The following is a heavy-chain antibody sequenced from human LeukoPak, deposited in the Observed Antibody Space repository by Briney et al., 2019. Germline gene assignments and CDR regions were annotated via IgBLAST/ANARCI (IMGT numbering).Heavy chain of an antibody. J-gene: IGHJ6*03. CDR2: ISYDGSNK. V-gene: IGHV3-30*04. CDR3: ARDEHYYDSSGYYPTYYYYMDV. D-gene: IGHD3-22*01. CDR1: GFTFSSYA. Sequence: GGSLRLSCATSGFTFSSYAMPWVRQAPGKGLEWVAVISYDGSNKYYADSVKGRFTISRDNSKNTLYLQMNSLRGEDTAVYYCARDEHYYDSSGYYPTYYYYMDVWGKGTTVTVSS.